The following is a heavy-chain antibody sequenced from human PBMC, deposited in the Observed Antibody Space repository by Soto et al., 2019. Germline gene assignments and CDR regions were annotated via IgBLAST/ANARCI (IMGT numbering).Heavy chain of an antibody. CDR2: ISYDGSNK. D-gene: IGHD1-26*01. Sequence: PGGSLRLSCAASGFTFSSYGMHWVRLAPGKGLEWVAVISYDGSNKYYADAVKGRFTISRDNSKNTLYLQMNSLRAEDTTVYYCARGAVGAYFDDWGQGTLVTVSS. J-gene: IGHJ4*02. CDR3: ARGAVGAYFDD. CDR1: GFTFSSYG. V-gene: IGHV3-30*19.